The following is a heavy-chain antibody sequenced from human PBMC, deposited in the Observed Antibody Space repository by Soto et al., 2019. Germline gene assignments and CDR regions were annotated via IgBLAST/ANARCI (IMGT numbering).Heavy chain of an antibody. J-gene: IGHJ4*02. V-gene: IGHV1-3*01. CDR1: GYTFTKYA. Sequence: GASVKVSCKASGYTFTKYAMHWVRQAPGQSLEWMGWINAGNGNTKYSQKFQGRVTITRDTSASTAYMELSNLRSEDTAVYYCAREKWLGVDYWGQGTLVTVSS. CDR3: AREKWLGVDY. D-gene: IGHD6-19*01. CDR2: INAGNGNT.